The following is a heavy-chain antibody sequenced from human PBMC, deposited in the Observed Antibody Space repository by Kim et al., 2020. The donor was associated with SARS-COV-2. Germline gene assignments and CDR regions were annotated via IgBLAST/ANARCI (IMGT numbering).Heavy chain of an antibody. CDR2: INHSGST. CDR1: GGSFSGYY. CDR3: ARARRGYSGYDWYIGAFDI. D-gene: IGHD5-12*01. V-gene: IGHV4-34*01. J-gene: IGHJ3*02. Sequence: SETLSLTCAVYGGSFSGYYWSWIRQPPGKGLEWIGEINHSGSTNYNPSLKSRVTISVDTSKNQFSLKLSSVTAADTAVYYCARARRGYSGYDWYIGAFDIWGQGTMVTVSS.